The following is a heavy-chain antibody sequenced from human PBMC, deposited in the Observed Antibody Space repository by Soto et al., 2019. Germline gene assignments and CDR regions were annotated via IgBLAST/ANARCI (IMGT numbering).Heavy chain of an antibody. D-gene: IGHD3-22*01. V-gene: IGHV3-30-3*01. CDR2: ISYDGSNK. CDR3: AREKGDSSGYDNNWFDP. J-gene: IGHJ5*02. CDR1: GFTFSSYA. Sequence: GGSLRLSCAASGFTFSSYAMHWVRQAPGKGLEWVAVISYDGSNKYYADSVKGRFTISRDNSKNTLYLQMNSLRAEDTAVYYCAREKGDSSGYDNNWFDPWGQGTLVTVSS.